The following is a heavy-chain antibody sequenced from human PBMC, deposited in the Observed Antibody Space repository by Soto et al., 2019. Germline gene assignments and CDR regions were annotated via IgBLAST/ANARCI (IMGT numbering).Heavy chain of an antibody. Sequence: EVQLVESGGGLVQPGGSLRLSCAASGFTFSSYSMNWVRQAPGKGLEWVSYISSSSSTIYYADSVKGRFTISRDNAKNSLYLHMNSLRDEDTAVYYCARGESGSYSDYWGQGTLVTVSS. D-gene: IGHD1-26*01. J-gene: IGHJ4*02. V-gene: IGHV3-48*02. CDR2: ISSSSSTI. CDR3: ARGESGSYSDY. CDR1: GFTFSSYS.